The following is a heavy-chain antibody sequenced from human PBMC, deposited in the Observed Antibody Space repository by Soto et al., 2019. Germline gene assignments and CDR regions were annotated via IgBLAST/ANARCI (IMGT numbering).Heavy chain of an antibody. D-gene: IGHD3-22*01. V-gene: IGHV1-69*13. CDR2: IIPIFGTA. Sequence: ASVKVSCTASGGTFSSYAISWVRHAPGQGLEWMGGIIPIFGTANYAQKFQGRVTITADESTSTAYMELSRLRSEDTAVYYCARGGYYDSSGYYEGLPFDYWGQGTLVTVSS. J-gene: IGHJ4*02. CDR1: GGTFSSYA. CDR3: ARGGYYDSSGYYEGLPFDY.